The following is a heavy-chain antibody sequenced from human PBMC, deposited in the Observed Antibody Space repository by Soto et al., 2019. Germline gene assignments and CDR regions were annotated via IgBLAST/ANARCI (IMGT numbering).Heavy chain of an antibody. CDR1: GYTFTSYA. J-gene: IGHJ5*02. CDR2: INAGNGNT. V-gene: IGHV1-3*01. Sequence: ASVKPSCKASGYTFTSYAMHWVRQAPGQRLEWMGWINAGNGNTKYSQKFQGRVTITRDTSASTAYMELSSLRSEDTAVYYCARDHYGSEESFAPGGQGPLVTSSS. D-gene: IGHD3-22*01. CDR3: ARDHYGSEESFAP.